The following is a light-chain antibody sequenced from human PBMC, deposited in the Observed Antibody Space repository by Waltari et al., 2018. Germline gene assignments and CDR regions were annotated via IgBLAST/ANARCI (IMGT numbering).Light chain of an antibody. CDR3: SSYTSSSTPLV. Sequence: QSALTQPASVSGSPGQSITISCTXTXXXXXXXXXXXXFQQHPGKAPKLMIYDVSNRPSGVSNRFSGSKSGNTASLTISGLQAEDEADYYCSSYTSSSTPLVFGGGTKLTVL. J-gene: IGLJ2*01. V-gene: IGLV2-14*03. CDR1: XXXXXXXXX. CDR2: DVS.